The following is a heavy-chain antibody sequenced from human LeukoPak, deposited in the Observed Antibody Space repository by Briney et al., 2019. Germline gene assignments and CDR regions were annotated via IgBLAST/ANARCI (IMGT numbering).Heavy chain of an antibody. V-gene: IGHV4-39*07. Sequence: PSETLSLTCTVSGGSISSSSYYWGWIRQPPGKGLEWIGSIYHSGSTYYNPSLKSRVTISVDTSKNQFFLKLSSVTAADTAVYFCARAHINMMHGGAFDIWGQGTRVTVSS. J-gene: IGHJ3*02. CDR3: ARAHINMMHGGAFDI. CDR2: IYHSGST. CDR1: GGSISSSSYY. D-gene: IGHD3-22*01.